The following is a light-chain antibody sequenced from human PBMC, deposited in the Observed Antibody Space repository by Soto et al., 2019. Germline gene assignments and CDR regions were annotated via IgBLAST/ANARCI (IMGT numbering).Light chain of an antibody. V-gene: IGLV3-21*02. J-gene: IGLJ2*01. CDR2: DDS. CDR1: VIGIIS. Sequence: SYELTQPPSVSVAPGQTATITCGGTVIGIISVHWYQQKPGQAPVLVVFDDSDRPSGIPERFSGSNSRNTATLTISRVEAGDEADYYCQVWESSSDHVIFGGGTKLTVL. CDR3: QVWESSSDHVI.